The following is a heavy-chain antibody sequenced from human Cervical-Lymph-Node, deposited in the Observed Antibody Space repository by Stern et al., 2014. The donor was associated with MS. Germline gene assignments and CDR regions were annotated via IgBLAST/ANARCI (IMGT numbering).Heavy chain of an antibody. CDR1: GFTFSSQW. Sequence: EVQLVQSGGGVVQPGGSLRLSCAASGFTFSSQWMHWVRQVPGKGLVWVSRINSDGSGTSYADSVKGRFTISRDNAKKTLYLQMDSLRAEDTAVYYCARSNYGMDVWGQGTTVTVSS. V-gene: IGHV3-74*02. J-gene: IGHJ6*02. CDR2: INSDGSGT. D-gene: IGHD2-8*01. CDR3: ARSNYGMDV.